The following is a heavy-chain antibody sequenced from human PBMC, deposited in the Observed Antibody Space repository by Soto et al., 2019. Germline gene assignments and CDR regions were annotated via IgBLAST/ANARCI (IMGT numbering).Heavy chain of an antibody. V-gene: IGHV1-69*13. CDR2: IIPRFDTA. CDR1: RPAFSNYT. J-gene: IGHJ6*02. Sequence: SGKVSCKPPRPAFSNYTLTWVRQAPGQGFEWLGGIIPRFDTANYALKFQGRVTITADVSSSTAYLELSRLTSEDTDVYFCARWSNWTPMYYSGMDVWGQGTTVTVSS. D-gene: IGHD2-8*01. CDR3: ARWSNWTPMYYSGMDV.